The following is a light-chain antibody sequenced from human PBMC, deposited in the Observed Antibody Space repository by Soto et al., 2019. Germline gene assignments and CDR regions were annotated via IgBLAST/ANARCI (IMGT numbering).Light chain of an antibody. CDR3: TSYTSGSILV. J-gene: IGLJ2*01. V-gene: IGLV2-14*01. CDR1: SSDVGGYNY. CDR2: DVS. Sequence: QSALTQPASVSGSPGQSIALSCTGTSSDVGGYNYVSWYQQHPGKAPKLMIYDVSNRPSGASDRFSGSKSGNTASLTISGRHAEYDADYYCTSYTSGSILVFRGGTELTDL.